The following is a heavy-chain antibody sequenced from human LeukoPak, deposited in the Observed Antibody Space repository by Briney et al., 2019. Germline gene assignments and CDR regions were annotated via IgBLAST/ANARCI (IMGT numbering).Heavy chain of an antibody. CDR3: ARVSVNQRAQRLAFDH. J-gene: IGHJ4*02. D-gene: IGHD6-25*01. Sequence: PSETLSLTCTVSGGSISSSSYYWGWIRQPPGKGLEWIGSIYYSGSTYYNWSLKSRVTISVDTSKNQFSLTLNSVTAADTAVYYCARVSVNQRAQRLAFDHWGQGTLVTVSS. V-gene: IGHV4-39*07. CDR2: IYYSGST. CDR1: GGSISSSSYY.